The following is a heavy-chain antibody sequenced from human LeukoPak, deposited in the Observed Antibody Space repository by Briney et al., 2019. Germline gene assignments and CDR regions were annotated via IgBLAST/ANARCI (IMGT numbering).Heavy chain of an antibody. CDR1: GYTFTTYY. J-gene: IGHJ4*02. D-gene: IGHD2-2*01. Sequence: GASVKVSCKASGYTFTTYYIHWVRQAPGQGLEWMGIINPTGGSTSYPQKFQGRVTMTRDTSTSTVYMELSSLRSEDTAIYYCARRGGCISTSCNLDYWGQGTLVTVSS. CDR2: INPTGGST. CDR3: ARRGGCISTSCNLDY. V-gene: IGHV1-46*03.